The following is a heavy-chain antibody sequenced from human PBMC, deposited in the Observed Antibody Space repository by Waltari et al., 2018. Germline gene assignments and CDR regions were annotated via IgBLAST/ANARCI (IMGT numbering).Heavy chain of an antibody. D-gene: IGHD3-10*01. CDR3: VRDMGRPDAFDI. V-gene: IGHV3-74*01. CDR2: INGDGSTI. CDR1: GFTFSPYW. Sequence: EVQLVESGGGLVQPGGSVRLSCAASGFTFSPYWMHWVRQAPGKGLVWVSHINGDGSTIRYADFVKGRFTISRDNAKNTLYLQMSGLRAEDTAVYYCVRDMGRPDAFDIWGQGTMVTVSS. J-gene: IGHJ3*02.